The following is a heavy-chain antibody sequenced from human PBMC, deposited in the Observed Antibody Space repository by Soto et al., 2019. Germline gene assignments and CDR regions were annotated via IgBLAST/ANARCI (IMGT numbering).Heavy chain of an antibody. CDR1: GFIFTNYA. V-gene: IGHV3-23*01. CDR2: IGGRGNSA. CDR3: VREGRGSFDF. J-gene: IGHJ3*01. Sequence: GGSLRLSCAASGFIFTNYAMNWVRQAPGKGLEWVSVIGGRGNSAYYADSVQGRFTISRDNSKDTLSLQMSSLTADDTAIYYCVREGRGSFDFWGRGTMVTVSS. D-gene: IGHD5-12*01.